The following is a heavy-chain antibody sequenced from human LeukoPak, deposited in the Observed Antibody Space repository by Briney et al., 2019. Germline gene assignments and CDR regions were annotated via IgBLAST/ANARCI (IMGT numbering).Heavy chain of an antibody. V-gene: IGHV5-51*01. CDR1: GYSFTNFW. J-gene: IGHJ5*02. CDR2: ISPGDSGI. Sequence: GESLKISCKGSGYSFTNFWIGWVRQMPGKDLEWMGVISPGDSGIRYSPSFQGQVTISVDKSISTAYLQWSSLKASDSAMYYCAAGGTSAPWGQGTLVTVSS. CDR3: AAGGTSAP. D-gene: IGHD1/OR15-1a*01.